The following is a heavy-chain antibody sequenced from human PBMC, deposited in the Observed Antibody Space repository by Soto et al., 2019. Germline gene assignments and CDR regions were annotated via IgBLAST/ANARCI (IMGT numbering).Heavy chain of an antibody. Sequence: SVKVSCKASGGTFSSYAISWVRQAPGQGLEWMGGIIPIFGTANYAQKFQGRVTITADESTSTAYMELSSLRSEDTAVYYCARGFGGGKYYYDSSGYSGGGYWGQGTLVTVS. CDR3: ARGFGGGKYYYDSSGYSGGGY. D-gene: IGHD3-22*01. CDR2: IIPIFGTA. J-gene: IGHJ4*02. CDR1: GGTFSSYA. V-gene: IGHV1-69*13.